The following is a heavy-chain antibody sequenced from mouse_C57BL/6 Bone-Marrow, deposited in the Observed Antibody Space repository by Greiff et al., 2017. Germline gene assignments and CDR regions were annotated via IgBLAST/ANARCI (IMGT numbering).Heavy chain of an antibody. D-gene: IGHD4-1*01. V-gene: IGHV1-64*01. Sequence: QVQLKQPGAELVKPGASVKLSCKASGYTFTSYWMHWVKQRPGQGLEWIGMIHPNSGSTNYNEKFKSKATLTVDKSSSTAYMQLSSLTSEDSAVYYCARTELGRRLWYFDVWGTGTTVTVSS. J-gene: IGHJ1*03. CDR3: ARTELGRRLWYFDV. CDR2: IHPNSGST. CDR1: GYTFTSYW.